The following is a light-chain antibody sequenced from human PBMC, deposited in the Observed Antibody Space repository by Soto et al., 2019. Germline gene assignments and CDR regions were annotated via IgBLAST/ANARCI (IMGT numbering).Light chain of an antibody. CDR1: QSVSSY. CDR3: QPRSNSIT. Sequence: EIVLTQSPATLSLSPGERATLSCRASQSVSSYLAWYQQKPGQAPRLLIYDASNRATGIPARFSGSGSGTDFTLTISSLAPEEFAVYYCQPRSNSITFGQGTRREIQ. J-gene: IGKJ5*01. CDR2: DAS. V-gene: IGKV3-11*01.